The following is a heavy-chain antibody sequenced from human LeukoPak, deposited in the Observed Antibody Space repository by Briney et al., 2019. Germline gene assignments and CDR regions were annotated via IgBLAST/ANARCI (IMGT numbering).Heavy chain of an antibody. Sequence: PSETLSLTCTVSGYSISSGYYWGWIRQPPGKGLEWIGSIYHSGSTYYNPSLKSRVTISVDTSKNQFSLKLSSVTAADTAVYYCAKDPRRYSRTGGYFDYWGQGTLVTVSS. CDR3: AKDPRRYSRTGGYFDY. J-gene: IGHJ4*02. CDR2: IYHSGST. CDR1: GYSISSGYY. D-gene: IGHD6-13*01. V-gene: IGHV4-38-2*02.